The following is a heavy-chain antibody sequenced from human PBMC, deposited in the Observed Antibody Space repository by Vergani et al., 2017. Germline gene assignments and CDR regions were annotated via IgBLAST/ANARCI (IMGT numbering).Heavy chain of an antibody. J-gene: IGHJ3*01. Sequence: QVQLQASGPGRVKPSQTLSLTCTMSGGSISAGYYFWSWIRQPAGKGLEWLGHISASGNASHSPSLKTRVSMSVDTSKNQFSLTVTSVTAADTAIYFCALWSGGYYSGGKVHPLRTAFDVWGHGTVVTVSS. D-gene: IGHD2-15*01. V-gene: IGHV4-61*02. CDR2: ISASGNA. CDR1: GGSISAGYYF. CDR3: ALWSGGYYSGGKVHPLRTAFDV.